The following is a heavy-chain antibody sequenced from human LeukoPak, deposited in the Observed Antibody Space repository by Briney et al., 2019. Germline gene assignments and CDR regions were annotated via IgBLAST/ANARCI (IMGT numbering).Heavy chain of an antibody. D-gene: IGHD4-23*01. Sequence: GGSLRLSCAASGFTFSSYAMSWVRQAPGKGLEWVSAIRGSGNRTHYADSAKGRLTISRNNSKNTVYLQMNNLRTEDTAEYYCAKDRLTTVVMGYLDYWGQGTLVTVSS. J-gene: IGHJ4*02. CDR1: GFTFSSYA. CDR2: IRGSGNRT. CDR3: AKDRLTTVVMGYLDY. V-gene: IGHV3-23*01.